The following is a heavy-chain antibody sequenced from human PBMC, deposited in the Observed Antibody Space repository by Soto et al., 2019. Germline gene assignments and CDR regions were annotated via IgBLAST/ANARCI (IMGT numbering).Heavy chain of an antibody. J-gene: IGHJ4*02. D-gene: IGHD3-22*01. V-gene: IGHV3-48*02. Sequence: EVQLVESGGGLVQPGGSLRLSCAASGFTFSSYSMNWVRQAPGKGLEWVANISSSRSAIYYADSVKGRFTISRDNAKNSLYLQMNSLRDEDTAVYYCACSMTVVGAFDYWGQGTLVTVSS. CDR2: ISSSRSAI. CDR1: GFTFSSYS. CDR3: ACSMTVVGAFDY.